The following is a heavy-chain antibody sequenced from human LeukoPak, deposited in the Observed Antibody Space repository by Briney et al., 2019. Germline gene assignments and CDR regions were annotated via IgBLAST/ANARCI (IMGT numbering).Heavy chain of an antibody. V-gene: IGHV4-61*01. CDR1: GYSISSGYY. CDR2: IYYSGST. CDR3: ARGIPGSLHYYYYYMDV. D-gene: IGHD3-10*01. J-gene: IGHJ6*03. Sequence: SETLSLTCTVSGYSISSGYYWSWIRQPPGRGLEWIGYIYYSGSTNYNPSLKSRVTISVDTSKNQFSLKLSSVTAADTAVYYCARGIPGSLHYYYYYMDVWGKGTTVTISS.